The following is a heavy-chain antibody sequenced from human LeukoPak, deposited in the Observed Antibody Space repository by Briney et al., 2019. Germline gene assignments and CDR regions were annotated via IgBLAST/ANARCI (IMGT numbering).Heavy chain of an antibody. CDR3: ARDWAGSGVDY. J-gene: IGHJ4*02. Sequence: PGGSLRLSCAASGFTFSSYAMHWVRQAPGKGLEWVAVISYDGSNKYYADSVKGRFTISRDNSKNTLYLQMNSLRAEDTAVYYCARDWAGSGVDYWGQGTLVTVSS. CDR2: ISYDGSNK. D-gene: IGHD1-26*01. CDR1: GFTFSSYA. V-gene: IGHV3-30*04.